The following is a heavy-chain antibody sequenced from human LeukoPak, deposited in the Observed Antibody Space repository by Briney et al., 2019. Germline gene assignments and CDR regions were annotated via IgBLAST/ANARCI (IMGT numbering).Heavy chain of an antibody. CDR1: GYTFTSYY. CDR2: INPSGGST. J-gene: IGHJ4*02. Sequence: ASVKVSCKASGYTFTSYYMHWVRQAPGQGLEWMGIINPSGGSTSYAQKFQGRVTMTRDMSTSTVYMELSSLRSEDTAVYYCARSAPAKNSSPWDFDYWGQGTLVTVSS. V-gene: IGHV1-46*01. CDR3: ARSAPAKNSSPWDFDY. D-gene: IGHD6-6*01.